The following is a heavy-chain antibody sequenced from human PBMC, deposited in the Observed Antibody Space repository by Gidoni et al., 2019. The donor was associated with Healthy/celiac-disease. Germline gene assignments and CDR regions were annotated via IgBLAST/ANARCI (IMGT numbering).Heavy chain of an antibody. CDR1: GYRFSSHW. CDR3: ARQDADY. CDR2: IDPGDSFT. J-gene: IGHJ4*02. V-gene: IGHV5-10-1*01. Sequence: EVQLVQSGAEVKKPGESLRISCKGSGYRFSSHWITWVRQMPGKGLEWMGNIDPGDSFTNYSPSFQGHVTISADKSISTAYLQWSSLKASDTAMYYCARQDADYWGQGTLVIVSS.